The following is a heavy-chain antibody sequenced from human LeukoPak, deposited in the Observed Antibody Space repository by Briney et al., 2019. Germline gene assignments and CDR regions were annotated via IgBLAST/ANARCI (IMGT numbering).Heavy chain of an antibody. CDR3: ARGRKRVFGVITTRVWFDS. D-gene: IGHD3-3*01. V-gene: IGHV4-39*07. CDR2: IFYSGST. J-gene: IGHJ5*01. CDR1: SGSISTSNYY. Sequence: SETLSLTCTVSSGSISTSNYYWGWVRQPPGKALEWIGNIFYSGSTYYSPSLKSRVTISVHTSKNQFSLKLSSVTAADTAVYYCARGRKRVFGVITTRVWFDSWGQGTLVTVSS.